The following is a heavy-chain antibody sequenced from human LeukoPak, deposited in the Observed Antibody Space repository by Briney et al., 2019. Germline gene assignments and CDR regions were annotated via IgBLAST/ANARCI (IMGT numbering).Heavy chain of an antibody. CDR1: GFTFSNYS. D-gene: IGHD4-17*01. J-gene: IGHJ4*02. CDR3: ARHTVTTLDYFDY. Sequence: GSLRLSCAASGFTFSNYSMNWVRQAPGKGLEWIGYIYYSGSTYYNPSLKSRVTISVDTSKNQFSLKLSSVTAADTAVYYCARHTVTTLDYFDYCGQGTLVTVSS. CDR2: IYYSGST. V-gene: IGHV4-59*08.